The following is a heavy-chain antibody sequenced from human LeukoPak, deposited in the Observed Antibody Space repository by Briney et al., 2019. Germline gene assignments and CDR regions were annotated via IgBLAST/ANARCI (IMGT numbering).Heavy chain of an antibody. Sequence: GGSLRLSCAASGFTFSSYDMSWVRQAPGKGLVWVSRINSDGTNTSYADSVKGRFTISRDNAKNTVYLQMSSLRVEDTAVYYCASGSYHDYWGQGTLVTVSS. J-gene: IGHJ4*02. CDR2: INSDGTNT. D-gene: IGHD3-10*01. CDR1: GFTFSSYD. CDR3: ASGSYHDY. V-gene: IGHV3-74*01.